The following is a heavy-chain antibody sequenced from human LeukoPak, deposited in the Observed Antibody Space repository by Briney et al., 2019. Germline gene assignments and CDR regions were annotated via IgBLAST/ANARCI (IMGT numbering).Heavy chain of an antibody. D-gene: IGHD4-11*01. CDR2: ITSDSVTM. J-gene: IGHJ5*02. V-gene: IGHV3-48*01. Sequence: GGSLRLSCAASGFTFSSYSMNWVRQAPGQGLEWVSYITSDSVTMFYADSVKGRFTASRDNAENSMYLQMNSLRAEDTAVYYCARVALRPIDYSNPEFDPWGQGTLVTVSS. CDR3: ARVALRPIDYSNPEFDP. CDR1: GFTFSSYS.